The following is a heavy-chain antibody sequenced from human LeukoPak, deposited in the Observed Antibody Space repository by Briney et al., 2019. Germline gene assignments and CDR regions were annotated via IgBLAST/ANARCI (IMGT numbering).Heavy chain of an antibody. D-gene: IGHD5-12*01. Sequence: PGGSLRLSCAASGFTFNSYEMNWVRQAPGKGLEWVSSISSSSSYIYYADSVKGRFTISRDNAKNSLYLQMNSLRAEDTAVYYCARDRIVATTKAVDYWGQGTLVTVSS. CDR2: ISSSSSYI. J-gene: IGHJ4*02. V-gene: IGHV3-21*01. CDR1: GFTFNSYE. CDR3: ARDRIVATTKAVDY.